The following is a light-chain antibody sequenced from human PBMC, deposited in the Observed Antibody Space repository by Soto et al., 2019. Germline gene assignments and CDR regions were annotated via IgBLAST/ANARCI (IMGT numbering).Light chain of an antibody. J-gene: IGLJ1*01. CDR2: DVS. CDR1: SSDVGGYNY. CDR3: SSYTSSSTLFV. Sequence: ALTQPASVSGSPGQSITISCTGTSSDVGGYNYVSWYQQHPGKAPKLMIYDVSNRPSGVSNRFSGSKSGNTASLTISGLQAEDEADYYCSSYTSSSTLFVFGTGTKVTVL. V-gene: IGLV2-14*01.